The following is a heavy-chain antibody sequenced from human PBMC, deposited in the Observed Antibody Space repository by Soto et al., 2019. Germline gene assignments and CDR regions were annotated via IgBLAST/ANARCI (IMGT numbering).Heavy chain of an antibody. Sequence: QVQLRESGPGLVKPSETLSLTCTVSGGSISSYYWSWIRQPPGKGLEWIGYIYYSGSTNYNPSLKSRVTISVDTSKNQFSLKLSSVTAADTAVYYCARDRTFASGNWFDPWGQGTLVTVSS. D-gene: IGHD1-26*01. CDR3: ARDRTFASGNWFDP. CDR1: GGSISSYY. V-gene: IGHV4-59*01. J-gene: IGHJ5*02. CDR2: IYYSGST.